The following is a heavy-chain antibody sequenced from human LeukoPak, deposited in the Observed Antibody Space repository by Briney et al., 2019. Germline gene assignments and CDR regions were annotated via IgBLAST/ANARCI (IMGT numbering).Heavy chain of an antibody. CDR2: ISYDGSNK. V-gene: IGHV3-30*18. J-gene: IGHJ3*02. D-gene: IGHD6-19*01. CDR1: GFTFSSHG. CDR3: AKGPRQWLVLDGFDI. Sequence: PGRSLRLSCAASGFTFSSHGIHWVRQAPGKGLEWVAVISYDGSNKYYVDSAKGRFTISRDNSKNTLYLQMNSLRAEDTALYYCAKGPRQWLVLDGFDIWGQGTMVTVSS.